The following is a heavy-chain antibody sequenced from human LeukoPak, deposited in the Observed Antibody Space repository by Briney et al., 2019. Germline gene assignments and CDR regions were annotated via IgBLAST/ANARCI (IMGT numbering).Heavy chain of an antibody. Sequence: PSETLSLTCTVSGGSISSYYWSWIRQPPGKGLEWIGYIYYSGSTNYNPSLKSRVTISVDTSKNQFSLKLSSVTAADTAVYYCARIQGYDFWSGYPNWFGPWGQGTLVTVSS. CDR2: IYYSGST. CDR1: GGSISSYY. V-gene: IGHV4-59*01. J-gene: IGHJ5*02. CDR3: ARIQGYDFWSGYPNWFGP. D-gene: IGHD3-3*01.